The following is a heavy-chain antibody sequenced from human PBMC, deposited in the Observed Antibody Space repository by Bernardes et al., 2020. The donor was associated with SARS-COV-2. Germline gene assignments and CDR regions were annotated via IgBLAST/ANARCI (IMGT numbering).Heavy chain of an antibody. Sequence: ASVKVSCKASGYSFTDYYLHWVRQAPGQGLEWMGWINPNSGATNYAQKFQGRVSMTKDTSISTAYMELSSLISDDTAVYYCARGRGYETLRKYYYYYYMDVGGIGTTVTVSS. CDR1: GYSFTDYY. J-gene: IGHJ6*03. V-gene: IGHV1-2*02. D-gene: IGHD2-2*01. CDR2: INPNSGAT. CDR3: ARGRGYETLRKYYYYYYMDV.